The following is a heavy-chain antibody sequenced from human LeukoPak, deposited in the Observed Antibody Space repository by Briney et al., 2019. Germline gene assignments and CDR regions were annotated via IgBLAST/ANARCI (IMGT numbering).Heavy chain of an antibody. D-gene: IGHD3-9*01. CDR2: INPNSGGT. V-gene: IGHV1-2*02. CDR1: GYTFTGYY. CDR3: ASGSYYDILTGPYGMDV. J-gene: IGHJ6*02. Sequence: ASVKVSCKASGYTFTGYYMHWVRQAAGQGLEWMGWINPNSGGTNYAQKFQGRVTMTRDTSISTAYMELSRLRSDDTAVYYCASGSYYDILTGPYGMDVWGQGTTVTVSS.